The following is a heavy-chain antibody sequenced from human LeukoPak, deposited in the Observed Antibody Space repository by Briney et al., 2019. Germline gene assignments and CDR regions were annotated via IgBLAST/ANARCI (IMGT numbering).Heavy chain of an antibody. CDR2: ISGSGGSI. Sequence: GGSLRLSCAASGFTFSNYAMNWVRQAPGEGLEWISLISGSGGSIFYADSVKGRFTISRDNAKNSLYLQMNSLRAEDTAAYYCARAYDFWSGYSTDYWGQGTLVTVSS. CDR1: GFTFSNYA. D-gene: IGHD3-3*01. J-gene: IGHJ4*02. CDR3: ARAYDFWSGYSTDY. V-gene: IGHV3-23*01.